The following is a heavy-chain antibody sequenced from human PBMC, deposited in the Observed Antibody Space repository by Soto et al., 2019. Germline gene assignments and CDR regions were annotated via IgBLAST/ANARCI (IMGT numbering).Heavy chain of an antibody. D-gene: IGHD5-12*01. CDR3: TGAYGYDGQENWFDP. CDR1: GFTFGDYA. CDR2: IRSKVYTGTT. J-gene: IGHJ5*02. Sequence: GGSLRLSCTASGFTFGDYAMSWFRQAPGKGLEWVGFIRSKVYTGTTEYAASVKGRFTISRDDSKSIAYLQMNSLKTEDTAVYYCTGAYGYDGQENWFDPWGQGTLVTVSS. V-gene: IGHV3-49*03.